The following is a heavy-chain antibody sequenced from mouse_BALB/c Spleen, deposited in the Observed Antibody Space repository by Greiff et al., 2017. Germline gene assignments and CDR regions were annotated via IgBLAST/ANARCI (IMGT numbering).Heavy chain of an antibody. CDR2: IDPANGNT. Sequence: EVKLQQSGAELVKPGASVKLSCTASGFNIKDTYMHWVKQRPEQGLEWIGRIDPANGNTKYDPKFQGKATITADTSSNTAYLQLSSLTSEDTAVYYCALSTTYYAMDYWGQGTSVTVSS. D-gene: IGHD2-12*01. V-gene: IGHV14-3*02. CDR3: ALSTTYYAMDY. CDR1: GFNIKDTY. J-gene: IGHJ4*01.